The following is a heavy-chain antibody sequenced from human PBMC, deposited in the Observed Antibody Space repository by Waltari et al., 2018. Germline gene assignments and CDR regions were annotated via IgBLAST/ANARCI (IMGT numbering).Heavy chain of an antibody. V-gene: IGHV3-21*01. CDR3: ARGNEDVGAFDI. CDR1: GFTFSSYS. CDR2: ISSRSSDI. D-gene: IGHD1-1*01. Sequence: EVQLVESGGGLVKPGGSLRLSCAASGFTFSSYSMNWVRQAHGKWGEVFSYISSRSSDIYYADSVKGGFTSSRDNAKNERYMQMNSLRAEDTGVYYCARGNEDVGAFDIWGQGTMVTVSS. J-gene: IGHJ3*02.